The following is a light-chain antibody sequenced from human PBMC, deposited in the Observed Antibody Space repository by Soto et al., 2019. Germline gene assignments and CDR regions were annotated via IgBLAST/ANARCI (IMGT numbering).Light chain of an antibody. CDR1: SSNIGSNT. CDR3: AAWDDSLNGYV. Sequence: QAVLTQPPSASGTPGQMVTISCSGSSSNIGSNTVNWYQQLPGTAPKLLIYSNNQRPSGVPDRFSGSKSGTSASLAISGLQSEDEADYYCAAWDDSLNGYVFGTGTKLTVL. V-gene: IGLV1-44*01. J-gene: IGLJ1*01. CDR2: SNN.